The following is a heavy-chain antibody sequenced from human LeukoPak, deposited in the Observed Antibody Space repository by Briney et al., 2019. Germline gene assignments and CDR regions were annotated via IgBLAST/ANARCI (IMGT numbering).Heavy chain of an antibody. D-gene: IGHD5-24*01. CDR3: AKEMATIWAFDY. CDR1: GGTFSSYA. CDR2: IIPIFGTA. J-gene: IGHJ4*02. Sequence: GASVKVSCKASGGTFSSYAISWVRQAPGQGLEWMGGIIPIFGTANYAQKFQGRVTITTDESTSTAYMELSSLRSEDTAVYYCAKEMATIWAFDYWGQGTLVTVXS. V-gene: IGHV1-69*05.